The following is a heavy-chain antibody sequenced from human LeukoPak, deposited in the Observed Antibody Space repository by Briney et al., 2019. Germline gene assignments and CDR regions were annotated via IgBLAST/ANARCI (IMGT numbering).Heavy chain of an antibody. J-gene: IGHJ4*02. CDR3: AKGSDSTGYPPPN. CDR2: ISGSGGST. V-gene: IGHV3-23*01. CDR1: GFTFSSYA. D-gene: IGHD3-22*01. Sequence: GGALRLSCAASGFTFSSYAMGWVRQAPGKGLDWVSSISGSGGSTYYADSVKGRFTISRDNSKNTLYLQMNRLRAEDTAIYYCAKGSDSTGYPPPNWDQGTLVTVSS.